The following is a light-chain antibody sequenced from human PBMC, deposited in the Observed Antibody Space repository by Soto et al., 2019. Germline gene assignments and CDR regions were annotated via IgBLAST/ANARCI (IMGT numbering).Light chain of an antibody. V-gene: IGLV2-14*01. Sequence: QSALTQPASVSGSPGQSITISCPGTSSDVGGYNYVSWYQQHPGKAPKLMIYEVSNRPSGVSDRFSGSRSGNPASLTISGLQAEDESDYYCISYTSSSTWVFGGGTKLTVL. CDR1: SSDVGGYNY. CDR3: ISYTSSSTWV. J-gene: IGLJ3*02. CDR2: EVS.